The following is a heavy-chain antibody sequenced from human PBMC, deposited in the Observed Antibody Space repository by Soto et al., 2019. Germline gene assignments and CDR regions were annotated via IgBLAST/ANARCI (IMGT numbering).Heavy chain of an antibody. CDR3: ARAYYDILTGYHRSYFDY. D-gene: IGHD3-9*01. V-gene: IGHV2-5*01. CDR2: VYWNDDK. CDR1: GFSLSTSGVG. Sequence: SGPTLVNPTQTLTLTCTLSGFSLSTSGVGVGWIRQPPGKALEWLAVVYWNDDKRYSPSLKSRLTITKDTSKNQVVLIMTNMDPVDTATYYCARAYYDILTGYHRSYFDYWGQGTRATVSS. J-gene: IGHJ4*02.